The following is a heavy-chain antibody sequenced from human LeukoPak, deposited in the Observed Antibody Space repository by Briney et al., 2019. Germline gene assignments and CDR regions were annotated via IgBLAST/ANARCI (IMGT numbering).Heavy chain of an antibody. Sequence: SETLSLTCTVSGGSISSYYWSWIRQPPGKGLEWIGYIYDSGTTNYNPSLKSRVTISVDASKNQFSLNLTSVTAADTAVYYCARVHEGSGSYGPYYYYYGMDVWGQGTTVIVSS. CDR2: IYDSGTT. CDR1: GGSISSYY. D-gene: IGHD3-10*01. V-gene: IGHV4-59*01. CDR3: ARVHEGSGSYGPYYYYYGMDV. J-gene: IGHJ6*02.